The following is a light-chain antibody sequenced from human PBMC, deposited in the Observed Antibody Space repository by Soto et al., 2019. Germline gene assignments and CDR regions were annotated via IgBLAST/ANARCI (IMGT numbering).Light chain of an antibody. Sequence: QSVLAQPPSASGSLGQSVTISCTGPTNAVGIGDFKYVSWYQQHSGKVPKLIIYEVDKRPSGVPDRFSGSKSGNTASLIVSGLQADDEADYYCSSKRDSSTLFVFGTGTKVTVL. CDR1: TNAVGIGDFKY. J-gene: IGLJ1*01. CDR2: EVD. CDR3: SSKRDSSTLFV. V-gene: IGLV2-8*01.